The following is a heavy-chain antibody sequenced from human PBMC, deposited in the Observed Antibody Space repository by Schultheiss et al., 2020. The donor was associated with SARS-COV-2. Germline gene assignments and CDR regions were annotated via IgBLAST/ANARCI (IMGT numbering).Heavy chain of an antibody. CDR1: GYSFTSYW. CDR3: ARRSSSSSGDFNY. Sequence: GGSLRLSCKGSGYSFTSYWIGWVRQMPGKGLEWMGIIYPGDSDTRYSPSFQGQVTISVDKSISTAYVQWSSLEASDTAMYYCARRSSSSSGDFNYWGQGTLVTVSS. D-gene: IGHD6-13*01. V-gene: IGHV5-51*01. J-gene: IGHJ4*02. CDR2: IYPGDSDT.